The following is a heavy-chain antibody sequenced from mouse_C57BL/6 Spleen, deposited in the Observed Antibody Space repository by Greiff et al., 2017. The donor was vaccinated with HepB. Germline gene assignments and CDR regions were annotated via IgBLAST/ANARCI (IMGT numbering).Heavy chain of an antibody. D-gene: IGHD4-1*01. Sequence: DVHLVESGPGLVKPSQSLSLTCSVTGYSITSGYYWNWIRQFPGNKLEWMGYISYDGSNNYNPSLKNRISITRDISKNQFFLKLNSVTTEDTATYYCARDGGTGFDYWGQGTTLTVSS. CDR1: GYSITSGYY. J-gene: IGHJ2*01. CDR2: ISYDGSN. CDR3: ARDGGTGFDY. V-gene: IGHV3-6*01.